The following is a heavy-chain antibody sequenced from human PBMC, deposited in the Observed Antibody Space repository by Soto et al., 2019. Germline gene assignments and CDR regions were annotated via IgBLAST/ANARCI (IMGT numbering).Heavy chain of an antibody. J-gene: IGHJ4*02. CDR2: IFHTGST. V-gene: IGHV4-4*02. D-gene: IGHD3-22*01. Sequence: QVQLQESGPGLVKPSGTLSLTCAVSGGSISTSNWWTWVRQPPGMGLEWIGEIFHTGSTNYNPSLKSRVTVSLDKSTDQFSLSLTSVTAADTAMYYCATYPPDSSGYFLLYWGQGTLITVSS. CDR1: GGSISTSNW. CDR3: ATYPPDSSGYFLLY.